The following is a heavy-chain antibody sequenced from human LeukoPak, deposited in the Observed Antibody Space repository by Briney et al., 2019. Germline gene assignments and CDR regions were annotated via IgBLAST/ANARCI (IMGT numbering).Heavy chain of an antibody. CDR1: GFTFSNYR. CDR2: ITSSSYI. Sequence: GGSLRLSCAASGFTFSNYRMNWVRQAPGKGLEWVSSITSSSYIYYADSVKGRFTISRDNAKNSLYLQMNSLRAEDTAVYYCARDGPVVTAILTIDAFDIWGQGTMVTVSS. D-gene: IGHD2-21*02. V-gene: IGHV3-21*01. CDR3: ARDGPVVTAILTIDAFDI. J-gene: IGHJ3*02.